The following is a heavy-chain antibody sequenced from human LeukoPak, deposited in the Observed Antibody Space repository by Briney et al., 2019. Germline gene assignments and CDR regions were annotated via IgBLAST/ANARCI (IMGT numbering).Heavy chain of an antibody. Sequence: ETLSLTCTVSGGSISSSTYYWGWIRQAPGKGLEWVSSISSSSYIYYADSVKGRFTISRDNAKNSLYLQMNSLRAEDTAVYYCARWGIAAAGSPADYWGQGTLVTVSS. J-gene: IGHJ4*02. D-gene: IGHD6-13*01. CDR2: ISSSSYI. CDR3: ARWGIAAAGSPADY. CDR1: GGSISSSTYY. V-gene: IGHV3-69-1*01.